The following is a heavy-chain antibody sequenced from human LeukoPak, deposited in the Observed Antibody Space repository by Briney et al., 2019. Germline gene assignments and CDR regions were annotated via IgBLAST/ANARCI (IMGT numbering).Heavy chain of an antibody. CDR1: GFTFDDYA. D-gene: IGHD3-16*01. CDR3: AKDMGSLTRSLGFDY. Sequence: GGSLRLSCAASGFTFDDYAMHWVRQAPGKGLEWVSGISWNSGSIGYADSVKGRFTISRDNAKNSLYLQMNSLRAEDMALYYCAKDMGSLTRSLGFDYWGQGTLVTVSS. CDR2: ISWNSGSI. J-gene: IGHJ4*02. V-gene: IGHV3-9*03.